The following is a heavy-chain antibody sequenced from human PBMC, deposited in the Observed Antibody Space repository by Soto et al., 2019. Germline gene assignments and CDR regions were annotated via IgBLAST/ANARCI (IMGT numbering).Heavy chain of an antibody. J-gene: IGHJ2*01. CDR2: IYYSGSP. V-gene: IGHV4-59*01. D-gene: IGHD4-4*01. CDR1: GGSISSYY. CDR3: AGGRDDYNGWYFDL. Sequence: SETLSLTCTVSGGSISSYYWSWIRQPPGKGLEWIGYIYYSGSPNYSPSLESRVTIFEDTSKNQFSLKLSSVTAADTAIYYCAGGRDDYNGWYFDLWGRGTLVTVSS.